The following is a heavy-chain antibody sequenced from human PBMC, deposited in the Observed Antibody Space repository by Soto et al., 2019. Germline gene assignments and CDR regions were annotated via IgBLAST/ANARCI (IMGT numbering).Heavy chain of an antibody. CDR2: IYYSGST. J-gene: IGHJ4*02. Sequence: SETLSLTCTVSGGSITSGVYYWSWIRQHPGKGLEWIGYIYYSGSTYYNPSLKSRVSISVDPSKNQFSLKLSSVTAADTAVYYCARGPSGDKVDYWAQGILVTVSS. D-gene: IGHD7-27*01. V-gene: IGHV4-31*03. CDR1: GGSITSGVYY. CDR3: ARGPSGDKVDY.